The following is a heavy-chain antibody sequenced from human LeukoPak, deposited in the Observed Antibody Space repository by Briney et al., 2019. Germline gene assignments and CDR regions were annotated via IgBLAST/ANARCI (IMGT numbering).Heavy chain of an antibody. CDR1: GGSISSSSYY. J-gene: IGHJ5*02. Sequence: SETLSLTCTVSGGSISSSSYYWGWIRQPPGKGLEWIGSVYYTGASYYNPSLKSRVTISIDTSKNHFSLNLTSVTAADTAVYYCARERRSSSPEVNWFDPWGQGTLVTVSS. CDR3: ARERRSSSPEVNWFDP. D-gene: IGHD6-6*01. CDR2: VYYTGAS. V-gene: IGHV4-39*07.